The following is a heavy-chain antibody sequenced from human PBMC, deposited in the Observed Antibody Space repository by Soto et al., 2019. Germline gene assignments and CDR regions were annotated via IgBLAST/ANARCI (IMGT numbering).Heavy chain of an antibody. Sequence: GASVKVSCKASGDTFASCCISWVRQAPGQGLEWMGWISAYNGNTNYAQKFQGRVTMTEDTSTDTAYMELSSLRSEDTAVYYCAAPVRGFGEFLLYYWGQGTLVTVSS. J-gene: IGHJ4*02. V-gene: IGHV1-18*01. CDR3: AAPVRGFGEFLLYY. CDR1: GDTFASCC. D-gene: IGHD3-10*01. CDR2: ISAYNGNT.